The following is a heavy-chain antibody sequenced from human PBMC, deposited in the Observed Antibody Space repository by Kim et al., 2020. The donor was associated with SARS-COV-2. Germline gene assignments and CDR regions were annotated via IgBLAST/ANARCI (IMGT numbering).Heavy chain of an antibody. CDR1: GFTFSSYS. CDR3: ARDLGGSGIVVEDGMDV. Sequence: GGSLRLSCAASGFTFSSYSMNWVRQAPGKGLEWVSSISSSSSYIYYADSVKGRFTISRDNAKNSLYLQMNSLRAEDTAVYYCARDLGGSGIVVEDGMDVWGQGTTVTVSS. J-gene: IGHJ6*02. V-gene: IGHV3-21*01. CDR2: ISSSSSYI. D-gene: IGHD2-2*01.